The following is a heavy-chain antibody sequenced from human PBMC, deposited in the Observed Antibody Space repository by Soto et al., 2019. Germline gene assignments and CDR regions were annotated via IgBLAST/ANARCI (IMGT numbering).Heavy chain of an antibody. V-gene: IGHV4-30-4*01. CDR2: IYYSGCT. Sequence: PSETLSLTCTVSGGSISSGDYCWSWIRQPPGKGLEWIGYIYYSGCTYYNPSLKSRVTISVDTSKNQFSLKLSSVTAADTAVYYCARVHPDIVVVPAAPGSAFDIWGQGTMVTV. CDR1: GGSISSGDYC. D-gene: IGHD2-2*01. J-gene: IGHJ3*02. CDR3: ARVHPDIVVVPAAPGSAFDI.